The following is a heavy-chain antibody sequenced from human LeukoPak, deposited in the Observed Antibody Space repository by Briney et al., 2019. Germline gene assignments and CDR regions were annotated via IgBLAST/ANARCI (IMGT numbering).Heavy chain of an antibody. CDR1: GFTVSSNY. CDR3: ARRRARHYFDY. V-gene: IGHV3-53*01. Sequence: PGESLRLSCAASGFTVSSNYMSWVRQAPGKGLEWVSVIYSGGSAYYADSVKGRFTISRDNSKNTLYLQMNSLRAEDTAVYYCARRRARHYFDYWGQGTLVTVSS. CDR2: IYSGGSA. J-gene: IGHJ4*02.